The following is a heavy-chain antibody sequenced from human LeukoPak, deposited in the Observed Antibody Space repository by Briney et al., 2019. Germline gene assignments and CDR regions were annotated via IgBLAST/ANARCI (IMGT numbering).Heavy chain of an antibody. CDR3: ARANRRERREMATIKLTDYYYYYMDV. V-gene: IGHV1-69*06. Sequence: SVKVSCKASGYTFTGYYMHWVRQAPGQGLEWMGGIIPIFGTANYAQKFQGRVTITADKSTSTAYMELSSLRSEDTAVYYCARANRRERREMATIKLTDYYYYYMDVWGKGTTVTVSS. CDR1: GYTFTGYY. D-gene: IGHD5-24*01. CDR2: IIPIFGTA. J-gene: IGHJ6*03.